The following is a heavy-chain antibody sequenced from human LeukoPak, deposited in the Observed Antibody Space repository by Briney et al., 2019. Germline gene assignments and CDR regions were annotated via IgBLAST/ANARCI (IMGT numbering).Heavy chain of an antibody. CDR3: AKVGYFSGAYCHFDS. J-gene: IGHJ4*02. Sequence: PGGSLRLSCAASRFTFIIFTMSWVRQAPGKGLEWVSSMSSGSSYIYYADSVKGRFTISRDNANSSLYLQMDSLRADDTAVYYCAKVGYFSGAYCHFDSWGQGALVTVSS. CDR2: MSSGSSYI. V-gene: IGHV3-21*01. D-gene: IGHD2-15*01. CDR1: RFTFIIFT.